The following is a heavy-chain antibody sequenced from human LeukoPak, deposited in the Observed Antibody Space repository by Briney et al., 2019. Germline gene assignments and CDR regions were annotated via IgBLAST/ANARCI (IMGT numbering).Heavy chain of an antibody. CDR2: IRHREYGGTA. J-gene: IGHJ4*02. CDR1: GFNFGVVA. Sequence: GRSLRLSCAASGFNFGVVAMDWIRQAPGKGLEWVGFIRHREYGGTAEYAASVNGRFAISRDDSKSIVYLQMNDLRTEDTGVYYCARERAGDVDYWGLGTLVTVSS. V-gene: IGHV3-49*03. CDR3: ARERAGDVDY.